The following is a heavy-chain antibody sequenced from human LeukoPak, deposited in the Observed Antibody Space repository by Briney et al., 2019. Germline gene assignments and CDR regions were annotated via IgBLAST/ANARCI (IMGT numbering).Heavy chain of an antibody. CDR2: INPNSGGT. CDR1: GYTFTGYY. CDR3: ARRDSYSSSWLGTSACYFHY. V-gene: IGHV1-2*02. Sequence: ASVKVSCKASGYTFTGYYMHWVRQAPGQGLEWMGWINPNSGGTNYAQKFQGRVTMTRDTSINTAYMELSRLRSDDTAVYYCARRDSYSSSWLGTSACYFHYWGQGTLVTVSS. D-gene: IGHD6-13*01. J-gene: IGHJ4*02.